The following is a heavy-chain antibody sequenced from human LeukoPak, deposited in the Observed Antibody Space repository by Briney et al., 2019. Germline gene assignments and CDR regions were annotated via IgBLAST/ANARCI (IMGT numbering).Heavy chain of an antibody. CDR3: ARDLSPVVRASPMGY. D-gene: IGHD3-10*01. CDR1: GFTFTNYG. Sequence: TGGSLRLSCAASGFTFTNYGMHWVRQAPGKGLEWVALITYDGYYKYYSDSVKGRFTISSDTSKNTLYLQINSLRAEDTAVYYCARDLSPVVRASPMGYWGQGTPVTVSS. J-gene: IGHJ4*02. V-gene: IGHV3-30*03. CDR2: ITYDGYYK.